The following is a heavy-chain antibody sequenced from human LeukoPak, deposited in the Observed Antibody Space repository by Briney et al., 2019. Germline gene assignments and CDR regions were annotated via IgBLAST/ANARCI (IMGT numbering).Heavy chain of an antibody. CDR1: GYTFSAYV. V-gene: IGHV1-3*01. J-gene: IGHJ4*02. CDR3: ARGWWDLGEIPF. D-gene: IGHD1-26*01. Sequence: ASVKVSCKGSGYTFSAYVLHWVRQAPGQSLEWMGWINGGNGETRYSENFHGRVTITRDAAAKTSYMELSSLGPEDTVVYYCARGWWDLGEIPFWGQGTL. CDR2: INGGNGET.